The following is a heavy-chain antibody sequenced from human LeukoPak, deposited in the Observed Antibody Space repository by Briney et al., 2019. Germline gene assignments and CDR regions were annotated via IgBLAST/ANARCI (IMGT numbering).Heavy chain of an antibody. J-gene: IGHJ4*02. Sequence: GGSLRLSCAVSGFTFSSYWMNWVRQAPGKGLEWVSNIKQDGSEKNYVDSVKGRFTISRDNAKSSLFLQMNDLRAEDTAVYYCAKGGRGNGEVYWGQGTLVTVSS. CDR3: AKGGRGNGEVY. CDR2: IKQDGSEK. D-gene: IGHD2-8*01. CDR1: GFTFSSYW. V-gene: IGHV3-7*01.